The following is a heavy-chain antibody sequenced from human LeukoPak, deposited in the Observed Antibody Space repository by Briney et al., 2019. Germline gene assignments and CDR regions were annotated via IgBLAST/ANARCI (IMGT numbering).Heavy chain of an antibody. CDR3: ARALALRWSPSYFDY. J-gene: IGHJ4*02. D-gene: IGHD4-23*01. CDR2: IYSGGST. V-gene: IGHV3-66*01. Sequence: GGSLRLSCAASGFTVSSNYMSWVRQAPGKGLEWVSVIYSGGSTYYADSVKGRFTISRDNSKNTLYLQMNSLRAEDTAVYYCARALALRWSPSYFDYWGQGTLVTVSS. CDR1: GFTVSSNY.